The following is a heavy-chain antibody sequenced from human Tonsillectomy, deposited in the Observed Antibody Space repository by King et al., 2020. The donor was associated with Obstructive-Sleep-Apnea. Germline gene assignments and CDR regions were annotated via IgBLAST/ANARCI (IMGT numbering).Heavy chain of an antibody. Sequence: VQLVESVGGLVQPGRSLRLSCAATGFTCDDFAMHWVRQAPGKGLEWVSGISWNIYSIDYADSVKGRFTISRDNAKNSLYLQRNSLRAEDTASYYCARDNHGLDVWGQGTTVTVSS. CDR3: ARDNHGLDV. V-gene: IGHV3-9*01. CDR1: GFTCDDFA. CDR2: ISWNIYSI. J-gene: IGHJ6*02.